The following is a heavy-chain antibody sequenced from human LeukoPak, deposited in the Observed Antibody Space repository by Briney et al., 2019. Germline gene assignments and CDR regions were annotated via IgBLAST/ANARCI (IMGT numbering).Heavy chain of an antibody. Sequence: ASVHLSCKASGYTFTGYYMHWVRQAPGQGLDWMGWINPNSGGTNYAQKFQGRVNMNRDTSISTAYMELSRLRSDDPAVCYCAREVVPAAIVRRFDPWGQGTLVTVSS. V-gene: IGHV1-2*02. CDR2: INPNSGGT. CDR1: GYTFTGYY. J-gene: IGHJ5*02. D-gene: IGHD2-2*01. CDR3: AREVVPAAIVRRFDP.